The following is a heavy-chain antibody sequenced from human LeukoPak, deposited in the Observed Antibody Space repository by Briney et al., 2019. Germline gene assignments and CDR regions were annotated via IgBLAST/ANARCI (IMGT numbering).Heavy chain of an antibody. Sequence: GESLKISCKGSGYSFTSYWIGWVRQMPGKGLEWMGIIYPGDSDTRYSPSFQGQGTISADKSISTAYLQWSSLKASDTAMYYCARHKGGYGDLRYYFDYWGQGTLVTVSS. CDR1: GYSFTSYW. J-gene: IGHJ4*02. V-gene: IGHV5-51*01. CDR3: ARHKGGYGDLRYYFDY. D-gene: IGHD4-17*01. CDR2: IYPGDSDT.